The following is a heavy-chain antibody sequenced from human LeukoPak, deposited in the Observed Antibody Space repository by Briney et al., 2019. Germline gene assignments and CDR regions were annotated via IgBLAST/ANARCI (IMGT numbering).Heavy chain of an antibody. V-gene: IGHV1-2*06. CDR1: GYTFTGYY. CDR3: TRESGSYHGNDY. J-gene: IGHJ4*02. CDR2: INPNNDGT. D-gene: IGHD1-26*01. Sequence: VASVKVSCKASGYTFTGYYMHWVRQAPGQGLEWMGRINPNNDGTNYAQKFQGRVTMTGDTSISTAYMELSSLRSDDTAVYYCTRESGSYHGNDYWGQGTLVTVSS.